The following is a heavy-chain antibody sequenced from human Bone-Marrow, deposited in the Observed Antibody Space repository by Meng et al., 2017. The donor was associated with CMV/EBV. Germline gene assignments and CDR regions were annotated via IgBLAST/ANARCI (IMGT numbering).Heavy chain of an antibody. D-gene: IGHD3-22*01. CDR3: AKRRDYYDSSGYSY. CDR2: ISSTGSKT. Sequence: GESLKISCEASGFIFSSFEMHWVRQAPGKGLEWISYISSTGSKTYYAETVKGRLTISRDNAKNSLYLQMSSARAEDTAVYYCAKRRDYYDSSGYSYWGQGPLVTVSS. CDR1: GFIFSSFE. J-gene: IGHJ4*02. V-gene: IGHV3-48*03.